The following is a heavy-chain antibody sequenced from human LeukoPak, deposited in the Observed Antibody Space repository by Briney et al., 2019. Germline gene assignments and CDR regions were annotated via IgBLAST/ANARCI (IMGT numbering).Heavy chain of an antibody. V-gene: IGHV3-33*01. CDR2: IWYDGSNK. CDR3: ARDVSGWYGGGNGNFDY. CDR1: GFTFGSYG. Sequence: GGSLRLSCAASGFTFGSYGMHWVRQAPGKGLEWVAVIWYDGSNKYYADSVKGRFTISRDNSKNTLYLQMNSLRAEDTAVYYCARDVSGWYGGGNGNFDYWGQGTLVTVSS. D-gene: IGHD6-19*01. J-gene: IGHJ4*02.